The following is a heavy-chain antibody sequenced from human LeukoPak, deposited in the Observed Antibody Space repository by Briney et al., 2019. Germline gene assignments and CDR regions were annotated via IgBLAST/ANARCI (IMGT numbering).Heavy chain of an antibody. CDR3: ARDSFRLWFGELLYYMDV. CDR1: GGSISSGSYY. CDR2: IYTSGCT. D-gene: IGHD3-10*01. V-gene: IGHV4-61*02. J-gene: IGHJ6*03. Sequence: PSETLSLTCTVSGGSISSGSYYWSWLRQPAGKGLEWIGRIYTSGCTNYNPSLKSRVTISVDTSKNQFSLKLSSVTAADTAVYYCARDSFRLWFGELLYYMDVWGTGTTVTVSS.